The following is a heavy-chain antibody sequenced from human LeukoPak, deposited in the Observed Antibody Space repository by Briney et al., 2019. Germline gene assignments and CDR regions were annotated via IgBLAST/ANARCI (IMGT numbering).Heavy chain of an antibody. D-gene: IGHD3-22*01. CDR1: GFTFSTYA. CDR2: ISGSGDRT. CDR3: AKDLVYDSTDYHVVFDC. V-gene: IGHV3-23*01. J-gene: IGHJ4*02. Sequence: PGGSLRLPCAASGFTFSTYAMSWVRQAPGKGLEWVSAISGSGDRTYHADSVKGRFTTSRDNSKNTLYLQMNSLRAEDTAIYYCAKDLVYDSTDYHVVFDCWGQGTLVTVSS.